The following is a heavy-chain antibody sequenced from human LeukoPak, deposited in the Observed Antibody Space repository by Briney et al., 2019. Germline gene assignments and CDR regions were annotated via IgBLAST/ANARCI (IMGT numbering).Heavy chain of an antibody. J-gene: IGHJ4*02. CDR2: ISSTSSFI. V-gene: IGHV3-48*01. Sequence: GGSLRLSCVASGFIFSSYGMNRVRQAPGKGLEWVSYISSTSSFIYYADSVKGRFTISRDNAKKSLYLQMNGLRAEDTAVFYCARDDSGSYPNYFENWGQGTLVTVSS. CDR1: GFIFSSYG. D-gene: IGHD1-26*01. CDR3: ARDDSGSYPNYFEN.